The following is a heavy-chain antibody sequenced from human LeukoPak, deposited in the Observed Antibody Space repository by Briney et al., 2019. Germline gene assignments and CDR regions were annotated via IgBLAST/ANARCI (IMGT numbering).Heavy chain of an antibody. Sequence: PGGSVRLSCAASRFTFTFYWMSWVRQAPGKGLEWVANIKQDGSDKYYVGSVKGRFTISRDNSKNSLYLQMNSLRAEDTAFYFCARHSNKYDFDSSGHYRSFDYWGQGTLVSVSS. D-gene: IGHD3-22*01. J-gene: IGHJ4*02. V-gene: IGHV3-7*01. CDR3: ARHSNKYDFDSSGHYRSFDY. CDR1: RFTFTFYW. CDR2: IKQDGSDK.